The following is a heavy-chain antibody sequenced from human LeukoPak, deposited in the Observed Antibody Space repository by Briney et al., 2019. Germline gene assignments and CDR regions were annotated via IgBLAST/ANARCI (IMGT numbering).Heavy chain of an antibody. D-gene: IGHD6-13*01. Sequence: GGSLRLSCAASGFTFNNYWMNWVRQAPGKGPEWVAFMRFDGSIEYYADSVRGRFTISRDNSKDTLYLQMDSLRPEDTAVYYCAKQYGGYFEYWGQGTLVSVSS. CDR2: MRFDGSIE. CDR3: AKQYGGYFEY. CDR1: GFTFNNYW. V-gene: IGHV3-30*02. J-gene: IGHJ4*02.